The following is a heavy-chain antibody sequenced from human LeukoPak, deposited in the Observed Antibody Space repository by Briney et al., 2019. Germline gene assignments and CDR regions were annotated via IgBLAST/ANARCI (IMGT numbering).Heavy chain of an antibody. J-gene: IGHJ4*02. Sequence: ASVRVSCKVSGDTSVGHAINWVRQATGQGLQWMGWMSINSGRATYAEAFTGRFVFSVDTSVSTAYLQISSLKAEDTAVYYCARGVEDTGDYWGQGTLVTVSS. V-gene: IGHV7-4-1*02. CDR3: ARGVEDTGDY. D-gene: IGHD2-15*01. CDR2: MSINSGRA. CDR1: GDTSVGHA.